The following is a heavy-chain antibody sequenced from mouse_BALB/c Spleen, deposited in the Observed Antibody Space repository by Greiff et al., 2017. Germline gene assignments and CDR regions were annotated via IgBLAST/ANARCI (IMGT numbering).Heavy chain of an antibody. Sequence: QVQLQQSGAELAKPGASVKMSCKASGYTFTSYWMHWVKQRPGQGLEWIGYINPSTGYTEYNQKFKDKATLTADKSSSTAYMQLSSLTSEDSAVYYCARRATVVAYYAMDYWGQGTSVTASS. V-gene: IGHV1-7*01. CDR2: INPSTGYT. J-gene: IGHJ4*01. CDR1: GYTFTSYW. D-gene: IGHD1-1*01. CDR3: ARRATVVAYYAMDY.